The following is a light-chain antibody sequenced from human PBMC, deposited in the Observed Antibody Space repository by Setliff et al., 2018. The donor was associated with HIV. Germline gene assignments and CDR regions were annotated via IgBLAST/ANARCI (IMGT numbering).Light chain of an antibody. V-gene: IGLV7-46*01. Sequence: QAVLTQQPSLTVSPGGTVTLTCGSNTGAVTRGHSAHWFQQKPGQAPRTLIFETTTRQSWTPARFSGSLFGDKAALTLSCAQPDDEAEYFCFVSYGRRHVCGTGTKVTVL. CDR3: FVSYGRRHV. J-gene: IGLJ1*01. CDR2: ETT. CDR1: TGAVTRGHS.